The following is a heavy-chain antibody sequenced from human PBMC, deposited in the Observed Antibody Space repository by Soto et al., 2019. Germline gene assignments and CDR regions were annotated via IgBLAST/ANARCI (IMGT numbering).Heavy chain of an antibody. Sequence: GGSLRLSCAASGFTFSSYAMSWVRQAPGKGLEWVSAISGSGGSTYYADSVKGRFTISRDNSKNTLYLQMNSLGAEDTAVYYCAKSDTAMVTWDFDYWGQGTLVTVSS. V-gene: IGHV3-23*01. CDR2: ISGSGGST. J-gene: IGHJ4*02. CDR1: GFTFSSYA. D-gene: IGHD5-18*01. CDR3: AKSDTAMVTWDFDY.